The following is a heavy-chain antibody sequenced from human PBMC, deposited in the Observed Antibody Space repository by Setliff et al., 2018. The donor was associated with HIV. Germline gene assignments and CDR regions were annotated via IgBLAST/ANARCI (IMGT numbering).Heavy chain of an antibody. CDR1: GYTFTSYY. V-gene: IGHV1-46*01. J-gene: IGHJ3*02. CDR3: ATQRDIVMVPGQGGFDI. D-gene: IGHD2-2*01. Sequence: ASVKVSCKASGYTFTSYYLHWVRQAPGQGLEWMGIINPSGGSTTYAQKFQGRVTMTRDTSASTAYMELRSLRSDDTAMYYCATQRDIVMVPGQGGFDIWAQGTMVTVSS. CDR2: INPSGGST.